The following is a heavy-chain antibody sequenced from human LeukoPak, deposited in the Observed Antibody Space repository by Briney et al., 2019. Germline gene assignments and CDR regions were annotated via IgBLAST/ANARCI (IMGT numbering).Heavy chain of an antibody. V-gene: IGHV1-2*02. CDR3: ARSRDNYYAYFDY. Sequence: ASVKVSCKASGYTFTGYYMHWVRQAPGQGLEWMGWINPNNGGTNYAQKFQSRVTMTRDTSITTAYMELSRLRSDDTAVYYCARSRDNYYAYFDYWGQGTLVTVSS. D-gene: IGHD3-10*01. J-gene: IGHJ4*02. CDR1: GYTFTGYY. CDR2: INPNNGGT.